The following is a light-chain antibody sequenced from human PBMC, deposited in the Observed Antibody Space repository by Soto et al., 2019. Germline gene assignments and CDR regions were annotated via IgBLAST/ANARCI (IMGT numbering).Light chain of an antibody. CDR2: DAS. CDR1: QSVSSY. Sequence: DIVLTQSPATLSLSPGERATLSCRASQSVSSYLAWYQQKPGQAPRLLIYDASNRATGIPARGSGSRSGTDYTRTISSLEPEDFSVYYCQQLSKWPRVTFGQGTRLAIK. CDR3: QQLSKWPRVT. V-gene: IGKV3-11*01. J-gene: IGKJ5*01.